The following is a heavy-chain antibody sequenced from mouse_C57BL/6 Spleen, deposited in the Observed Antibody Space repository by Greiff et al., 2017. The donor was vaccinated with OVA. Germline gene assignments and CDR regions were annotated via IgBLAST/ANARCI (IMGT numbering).Heavy chain of an antibody. D-gene: IGHD2-4*01. J-gene: IGHJ2*01. Sequence: EVKLVESGGGLVKPGGSLKLSCAASGFTFSDYGMHWVRQAPEKGLEWVAYISSGSSTIYYADTVKGRFTISRDNAKNTLFLQMTSLRSEDTAMYYCARNDYDGHYFDYWGQGTTLTVSS. CDR2: ISSGSSTI. CDR1: GFTFSDYG. V-gene: IGHV5-17*01. CDR3: ARNDYDGHYFDY.